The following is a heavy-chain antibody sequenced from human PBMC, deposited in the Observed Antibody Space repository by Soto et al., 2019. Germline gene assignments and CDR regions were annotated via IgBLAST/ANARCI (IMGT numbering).Heavy chain of an antibody. D-gene: IGHD3-22*01. Sequence: EVQLLESGGGLVQPGGSLRLSCAASGFTFSSYAMSWVRQAPGKGLEWVSAISGSGGSTYYADSVKGRFTISRDNSKNTLYLQMNSLRAEDTAVYYCAKDPELNYYDSSGYPPSGYFDYWGQGTLVTVSS. CDR1: GFTFSSYA. CDR2: ISGSGGST. V-gene: IGHV3-23*01. J-gene: IGHJ4*02. CDR3: AKDPELNYYDSSGYPPSGYFDY.